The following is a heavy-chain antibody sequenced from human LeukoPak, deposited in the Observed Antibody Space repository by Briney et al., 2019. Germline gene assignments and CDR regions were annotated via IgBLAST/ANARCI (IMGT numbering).Heavy chain of an antibody. CDR1: GFTFSSYG. CDR3: ARDDGWNARGKGPGY. Sequence: GGSLRLSCAASGFTFSSYGMHWVRQAPGKGREWVAFIRYDGSNKYYADSVKGRFTISRDNAKNSLYLRMNSLRAEDTALYYCARDDGWNARGKGPGYWGQGTLVTVSS. J-gene: IGHJ4*02. D-gene: IGHD1-1*01. CDR2: IRYDGSNK. V-gene: IGHV3-30*02.